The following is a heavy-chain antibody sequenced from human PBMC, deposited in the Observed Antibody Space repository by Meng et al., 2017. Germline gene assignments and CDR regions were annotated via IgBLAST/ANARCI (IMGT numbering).Heavy chain of an antibody. V-gene: IGHV4-38-2*02. CDR2: IYHSGST. Sequence: SETLSLTCTVSGYSISSGYYWGWIRQPPGKGLEWIGSIYHSGSTYYSPSLKSRVTISVDTSKNQFSLKLSSVTAADTAVYYCARDLITTDIWGQGTLVTVSS. CDR1: GYSISSGYY. CDR3: ARDLITTDI. J-gene: IGHJ4*02. D-gene: IGHD3-3*01.